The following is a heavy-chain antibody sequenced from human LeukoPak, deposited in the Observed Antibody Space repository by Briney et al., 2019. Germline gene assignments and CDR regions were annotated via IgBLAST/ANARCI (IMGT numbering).Heavy chain of an antibody. D-gene: IGHD3-22*01. V-gene: IGHV3-13*01. CDR2: IGTAGDT. Sequence: GSLRLACAASGFTFSSYDMHWVRQATGKGLEWVSAIGTAGDTYYPGSVKGRFTISRENAKNSLYLQMNSLRAADTAVYYCAREYYYDSSGYPWYFDYWGQGTLVTVSS. CDR3: AREYYYDSSGYPWYFDY. J-gene: IGHJ4*02. CDR1: GFTFSSYD.